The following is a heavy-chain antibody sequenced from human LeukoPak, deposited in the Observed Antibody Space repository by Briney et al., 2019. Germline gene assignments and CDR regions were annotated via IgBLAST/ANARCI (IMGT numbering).Heavy chain of an antibody. Sequence: GGSLRLSCAASGFTVGSNYMSWVRQAPGKGLEWVSVIYSGGSTYYADSVKGRFTISRDNSKNTLYLQMNSLRAEDTAVYYCTAGSHYSPDYWGQGTLVTVSS. CDR3: TAGSHYSPDY. D-gene: IGHD1-26*01. J-gene: IGHJ4*02. CDR2: IYSGGST. CDR1: GFTVGSNY. V-gene: IGHV3-53*01.